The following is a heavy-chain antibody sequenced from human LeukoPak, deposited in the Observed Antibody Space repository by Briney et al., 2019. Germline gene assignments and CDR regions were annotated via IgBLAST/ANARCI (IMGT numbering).Heavy chain of an antibody. Sequence: GGSLRLSCAAPGFTFSSYGMHWVRQAPGKGLEWVAVIWYDGSNKYYADSVKGRFTISRDNSKNTLYLQMNSLRAEDTAVYYCAREYDYYDSSGYLQYFQHWGQGTLVTVSS. J-gene: IGHJ1*01. CDR3: AREYDYYDSSGYLQYFQH. CDR2: IWYDGSNK. D-gene: IGHD3-22*01. CDR1: GFTFSSYG. V-gene: IGHV3-33*01.